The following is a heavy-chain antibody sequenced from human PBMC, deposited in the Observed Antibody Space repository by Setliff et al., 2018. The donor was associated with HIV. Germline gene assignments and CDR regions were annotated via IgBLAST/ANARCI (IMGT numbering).Heavy chain of an antibody. V-gene: IGHV4-61*08. Sequence: KPSETLSLTCAVSGGSISSGGYSWSWIRQPPGKGLEWIGYIYYSGSTNSKSSLKSRVTISVDTSKNQFSLKLSSVTAADTAVYYCARVATGPESFDIWGQGTMVTVSS. CDR2: IYYSGST. D-gene: IGHD3-9*01. J-gene: IGHJ3*02. CDR1: GGSISSGGYS. CDR3: ARVATGPESFDI.